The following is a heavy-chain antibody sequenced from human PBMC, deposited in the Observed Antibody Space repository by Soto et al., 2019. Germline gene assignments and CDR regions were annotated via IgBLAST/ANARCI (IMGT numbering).Heavy chain of an antibody. D-gene: IGHD6-13*01. J-gene: IGHJ1*01. CDR3: VKDESINWYSGHFRH. CDR2: INWNSGSI. CDR1: RFTFDDYA. Sequence: LRLSCAASRFTFDDYAMHWVRQVPVKVLEWVSGINWNSGSIGYGDSVKGRFAISRDNAKNSLHLQMNSLSAEDTAFYYCVKDESINWYSGHFRHWGQGTLVTVSS. V-gene: IGHV3-9*01.